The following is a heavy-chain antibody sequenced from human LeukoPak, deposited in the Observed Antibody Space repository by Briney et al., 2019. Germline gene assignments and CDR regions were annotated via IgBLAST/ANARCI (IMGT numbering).Heavy chain of an antibody. D-gene: IGHD3-22*01. CDR2: INPSGGST. Sequence: GASVKVSCKASGYTFTSYDINWVRQATGQGLEWMGIINPSGGSTSYAQKFQGRVTMTRDTSTSTVYMELSSLRSEDTAVYYCARDGIQLWEYYYDSSGYYPDYWGQGTLVTVSS. J-gene: IGHJ4*02. CDR3: ARDGIQLWEYYYDSSGYYPDY. V-gene: IGHV1-46*01. CDR1: GYTFTSYD.